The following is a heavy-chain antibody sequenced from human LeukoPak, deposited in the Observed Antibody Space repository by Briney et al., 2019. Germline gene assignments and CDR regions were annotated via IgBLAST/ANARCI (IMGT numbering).Heavy chain of an antibody. Sequence: ASVKVSCKASGYTFTGYYMHWVRQAPGQGLEWMGWINPNSGGTNYAQKFQGRVTMTEDTSTDTAYMELSSLRSEDTAVYYCAIGGYYDSSGYKQYDYWGQGTLVTVSS. V-gene: IGHV1-2*02. CDR1: GYTFTGYY. CDR2: INPNSGGT. J-gene: IGHJ4*02. CDR3: AIGGYYDSSGYKQYDY. D-gene: IGHD3-22*01.